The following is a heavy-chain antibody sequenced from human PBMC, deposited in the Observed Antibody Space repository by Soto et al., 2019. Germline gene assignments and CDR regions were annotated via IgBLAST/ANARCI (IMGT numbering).Heavy chain of an antibody. Sequence: EGSLRLSCTASGFIFSNAWINWVHQAPGKGLEWVGRVKSKTAGGTTDFAAPVKGRFAISRDDSKNIVYMQMNSLRTEDTAVYYCSTHSYINMIAVRLDYWGLGTRVTVSS. D-gene: IGHD3-22*01. CDR3: STHSYINMIAVRLDY. CDR1: GFIFSNAW. CDR2: VKSKTAGGTT. V-gene: IGHV3-15*07. J-gene: IGHJ4*01.